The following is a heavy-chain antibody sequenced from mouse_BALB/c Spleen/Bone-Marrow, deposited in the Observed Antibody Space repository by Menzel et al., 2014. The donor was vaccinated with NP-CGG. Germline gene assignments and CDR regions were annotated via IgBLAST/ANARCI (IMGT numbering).Heavy chain of an antibody. CDR2: VNPYNGGT. CDR1: GYTFTNFF. J-gene: IGHJ4*01. V-gene: IGHV1-14*01. CDR3: GRXXIYFYALDY. Sequence: XLXQSGPXLVKPGASVRVSCKASGYTFTNFFIYWVKQRPGQGLEWIGYVNPYNGGTKYNEKFKGKATLTSDKSSTTAYMELSSLTSEDAAVYYCGRXXIYFYALDYWXQXXXVTXSX.